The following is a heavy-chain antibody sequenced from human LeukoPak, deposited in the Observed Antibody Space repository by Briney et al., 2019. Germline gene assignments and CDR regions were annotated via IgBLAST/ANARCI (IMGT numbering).Heavy chain of an antibody. D-gene: IGHD2-2*01. V-gene: IGHV1-69*04. CDR2: IIPILGIA. CDR1: RGTFSSYA. J-gene: IGHJ5*02. Sequence: GASVKVSCKASRGTFSSYAISWVRQAPGQGLEWMGRIIPILGIANYAQQFQGRVTITADKSTSTAYMELSSLRSEDTAVYYCARDRTRVNCSSTSCYASSWFDPWGQGTLVTVSS. CDR3: ARDRTRVNCSSTSCYASSWFDP.